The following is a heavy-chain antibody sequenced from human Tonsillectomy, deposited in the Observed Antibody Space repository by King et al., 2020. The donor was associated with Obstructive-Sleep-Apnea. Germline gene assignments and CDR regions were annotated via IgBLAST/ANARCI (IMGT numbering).Heavy chain of an antibody. D-gene: IGHD6-19*01. Sequence: QLVQSGGGVLQPGRSLRLSCAASGFIFRSYDMHWVRQVPGKGLDWVAFVRHDGDKQFYADSVKGRFTVSRDNSKNTVVLQLNGLSTEDTGVYFCARAVRPWLVPHFSGLDVWGQGSTVTVSS. CDR1: GFIFRSYD. CDR3: ARAVRPWLVPHFSGLDV. CDR2: VRHDGDKQ. J-gene: IGHJ6*02. V-gene: IGHV3-30*02.